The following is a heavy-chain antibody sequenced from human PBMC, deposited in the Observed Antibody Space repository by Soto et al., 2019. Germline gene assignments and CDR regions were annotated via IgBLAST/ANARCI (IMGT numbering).Heavy chain of an antibody. V-gene: IGHV3-48*01. CDR2: IRKSSFNI. Sequence: GGALRLSCAVSGFTFSDYSRNGVPQAPEKRLEWISHIRKSSFNIHYADCVEGRCAISRDNAKHSLYLQMNSLRADDTAVYYCARDYNDFWSGQFDYWGQGALVTVSS. J-gene: IGHJ4*02. CDR3: ARDYNDFWSGQFDY. D-gene: IGHD3-3*01. CDR1: GFTFSDYS.